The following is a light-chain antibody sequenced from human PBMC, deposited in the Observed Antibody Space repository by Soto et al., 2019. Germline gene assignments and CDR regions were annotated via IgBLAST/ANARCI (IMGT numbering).Light chain of an antibody. J-gene: IGKJ5*01. CDR2: DAS. Sequence: DIQMTQSPSSLSASVGDRVTTTCQASQDVSNYLNWYQQKLGKAPKLLIYDASNLETGVPSRFSGSGSGTYFSFTISSLQPEDFATYYCQQYSNLITLGQGTRLEIK. V-gene: IGKV1-33*01. CDR3: QQYSNLIT. CDR1: QDVSNY.